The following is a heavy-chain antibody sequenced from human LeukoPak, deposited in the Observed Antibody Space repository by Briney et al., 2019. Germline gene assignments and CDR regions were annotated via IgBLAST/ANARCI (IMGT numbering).Heavy chain of an antibody. V-gene: IGHV1-69*04. CDR1: GGTFSSYA. CDR2: IIPILGIA. CDR3: ARARGLYYGSGSYPFDY. D-gene: IGHD3-10*01. J-gene: IGHJ4*02. Sequence: SVKVSCKASGGTFSSYAISWVRQAPGQGLEWMGRIIPILGIANYAQKFQGRVTITADKSTSTAYMELSSLRSEDTAVYYCARARGLYYGSGSYPFDYWGQGTLVTVSS.